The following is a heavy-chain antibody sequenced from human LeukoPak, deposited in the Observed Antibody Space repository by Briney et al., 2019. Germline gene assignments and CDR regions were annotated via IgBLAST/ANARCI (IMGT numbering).Heavy chain of an antibody. J-gene: IGHJ4*02. D-gene: IGHD2-2*01. CDR1: GYSFTSYW. CDR3: ARHSLGYCSSTSCRPIDY. Sequence: GGSLKISCKGSGYSFTSYWIGWVRQLPGKGLEWIGITYPGDSDTRYSPSFQGQVSISADKSISTAYLQWSSLKASDTAMYYCARHSLGYCSSTSCRPIDYWGQGTLVTVSS. V-gene: IGHV5-51*01. CDR2: TYPGDSDT.